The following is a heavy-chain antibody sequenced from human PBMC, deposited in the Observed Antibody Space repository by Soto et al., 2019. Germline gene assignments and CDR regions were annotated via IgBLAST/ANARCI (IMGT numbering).Heavy chain of an antibody. CDR1: GYTFTSYD. Sequence: ASVKVSCKASGYTFTSYDINWVRQATGQGLEWMGWMNPNSGNTGYAQKFQGRVTMTRNTSISTAYMELSSLRSEDTAVYYCARGGDYDFWSGYSDVFDYWDQGTLVTVSS. D-gene: IGHD3-3*01. J-gene: IGHJ4*02. CDR2: MNPNSGNT. V-gene: IGHV1-8*01. CDR3: ARGGDYDFWSGYSDVFDY.